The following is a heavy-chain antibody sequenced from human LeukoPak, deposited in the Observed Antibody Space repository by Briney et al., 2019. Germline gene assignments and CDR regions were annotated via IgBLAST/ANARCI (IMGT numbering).Heavy chain of an antibody. J-gene: IGHJ4*02. CDR1: GGSISSYY. CDR2: IYTSGST. Sequence: SETLSLTCTVSGGSISSYYWSWIRQPPGKGLEWIGRIYTSGSTNYNPSLKSRVTMSVDTSKNQFSLKLSSVTAADTAVYYCAREVDVGKYYYDSSGPYYFDYWGQGTLVTVSS. D-gene: IGHD3-22*01. CDR3: AREVDVGKYYYDSSGPYYFDY. V-gene: IGHV4-4*07.